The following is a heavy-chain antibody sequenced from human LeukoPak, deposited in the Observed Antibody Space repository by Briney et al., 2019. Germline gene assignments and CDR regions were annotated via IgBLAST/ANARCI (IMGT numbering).Heavy chain of an antibody. D-gene: IGHD2-21*01. CDR2: IYNSGST. V-gene: IGHV4-59*01. CDR3: ARSRLWFDY. J-gene: IGHJ4*02. Sequence: SETLSLTCAVSGASISSYYWTWIRQPPGQGLEWIGYIYNSGSTNYNPSLKSRVTISVDTSKNQISLKLSSVTAADTAVYYCARSRLWFDYWGQGTLVTVSS. CDR1: GASISSYY.